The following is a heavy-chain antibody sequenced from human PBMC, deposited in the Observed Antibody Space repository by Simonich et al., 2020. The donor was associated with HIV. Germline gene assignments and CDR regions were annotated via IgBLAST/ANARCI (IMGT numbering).Heavy chain of an antibody. D-gene: IGHD2-15*01. CDR2: VSAYNINT. Sequence: QVQLVQSGAEVKKPGASVKVSCKASGYTFTSYGITWVRQAPGQGLEWMGWVSAYNINTNDAQKLQGRVNMTTDTSTSTAYMELRSLRSDDTAVYYCARGVTPYDAFDIWGQGTMVTVSS. CDR1: GYTFTSYG. V-gene: IGHV1-18*01. J-gene: IGHJ3*02. CDR3: ARGVTPYDAFDI.